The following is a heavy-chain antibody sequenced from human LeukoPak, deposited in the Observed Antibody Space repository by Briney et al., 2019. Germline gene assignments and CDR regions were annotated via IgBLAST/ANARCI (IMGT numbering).Heavy chain of an antibody. Sequence: PSETLSLTCTVSGGSISSYYWGWIRQPPGKGLEWIASVSHSGSTYYNPSLKSRVTISVDTSKNQFSLKVTSVTAADTALYYCARERIERYTYASSDFDYWGRGTLVTVSS. CDR2: VSHSGST. CDR1: GGSISSYY. V-gene: IGHV4-38-2*02. J-gene: IGHJ4*02. D-gene: IGHD5-18*01. CDR3: ARERIERYTYASSDFDY.